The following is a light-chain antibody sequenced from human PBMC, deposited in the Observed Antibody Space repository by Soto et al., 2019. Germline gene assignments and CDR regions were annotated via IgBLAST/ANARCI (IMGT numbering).Light chain of an antibody. J-gene: IGKJ1*01. CDR1: QSVSSY. CDR2: GAS. CDR3: QQYNNWPPMT. V-gene: IGKV3-15*01. Sequence: EIVMTQSPATLSVSPGERATLSCRASQSVSSYLAWYQQKPGQALRLLIYGASTRATGIPARFSGSGSGTEFTLTISSLQSEDFAVYYCQQYNNWPPMTFGQGTKVDIK.